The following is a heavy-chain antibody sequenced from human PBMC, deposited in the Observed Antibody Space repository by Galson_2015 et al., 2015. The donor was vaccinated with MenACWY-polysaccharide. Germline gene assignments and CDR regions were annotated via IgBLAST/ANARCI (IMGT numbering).Heavy chain of an antibody. CDR3: ARDSYGDYHFDY. Sequence: SLRLSCAASGFTFSSYRMNWVRQAPGKGLEWVSSISSSSSYIYYADSVKGRFTISRDNAKNSLYLQMNSLRAEDTAVYYCARDSYGDYHFDYWGQGTLVTVSS. D-gene: IGHD4-17*01. V-gene: IGHV3-21*01. CDR2: ISSSSSYI. CDR1: GFTFSSYR. J-gene: IGHJ4*02.